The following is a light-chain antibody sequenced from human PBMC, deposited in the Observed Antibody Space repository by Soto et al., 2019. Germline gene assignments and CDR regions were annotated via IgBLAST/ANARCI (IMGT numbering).Light chain of an antibody. CDR1: QGIRND. Sequence: DIQMTQSPSSLSASVGDRVTITCRASQGIRNDLDWYQQKPAKAPERLIYAASTLQSGVTSRFSGSGSGAEFTPTISSRQAEDVATDYCLQYNTCPWTFGQGTKVEIK. V-gene: IGKV1-17*01. CDR3: LQYNTCPWT. CDR2: AAS. J-gene: IGKJ1*01.